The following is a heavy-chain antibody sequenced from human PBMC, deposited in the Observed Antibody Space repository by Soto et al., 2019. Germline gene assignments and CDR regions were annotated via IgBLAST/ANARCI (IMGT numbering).Heavy chain of an antibody. D-gene: IGHD2-8*02. V-gene: IGHV3-7*01. CDR3: ARDLVGITRGSNY. Sequence: PGGSLRLSCAASGFTLNNYWMSWVRQAPGKGLEWVANIKHDGSEKHYVDSVKDRFTISRDNAKNSLYLQMNSLRAEDTAVYYCARDLVGITRGSNYWGQGILVTVSS. CDR1: GFTLNNYW. J-gene: IGHJ4*02. CDR2: IKHDGSEK.